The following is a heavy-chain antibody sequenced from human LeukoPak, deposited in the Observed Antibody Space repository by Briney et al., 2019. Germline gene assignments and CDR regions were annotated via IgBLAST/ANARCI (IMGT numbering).Heavy chain of an antibody. V-gene: IGHV1-18*01. CDR2: ISAYNGNT. CDR1: GYTFTSYG. CDR3: ARLDTAEYYYYGMDV. Sequence: EASVKVSCEASGYTFTSYGISWVRQAPGQGLEWMGWISAYNGNTNYAQKLQGRVTMTTDTSTSTAYMELRSLRSDDTAVYYCARLDTAEYYYYGMDVWGQGTTVTVSS. D-gene: IGHD5-18*01. J-gene: IGHJ6*02.